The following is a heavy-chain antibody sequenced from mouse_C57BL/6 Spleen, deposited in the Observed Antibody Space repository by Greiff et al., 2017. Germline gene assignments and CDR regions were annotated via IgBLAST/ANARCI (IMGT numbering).Heavy chain of an antibody. V-gene: IGHV1-82*01. CDR3: ARDSNFHY. D-gene: IGHD2-5*01. J-gene: IGHJ2*01. CDR2: IYPGDGDT. Sequence: QVQLQLSGPELVKPGASVKISCKASGYAFSSSWMNWVKQRPGKGLEWIGRIYPGDGDTNYNGKFKGKATLTADKSSSTAYMQLSSLTSEDSAVYFCARDSNFHYWGPGTTLKVSS. CDR1: GYAFSSSW.